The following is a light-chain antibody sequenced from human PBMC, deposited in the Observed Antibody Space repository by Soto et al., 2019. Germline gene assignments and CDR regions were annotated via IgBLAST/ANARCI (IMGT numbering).Light chain of an antibody. CDR3: QQSYSTPLT. CDR2: AAS. Sequence: DIPMTQSPSSLSASVGDRVTITCRASQSISNYLNWYQQKPGKAPKLLIYAASSLQSGVPSRFSGSGSGTDFTLTIGSLQPEDFATYYCQQSYSTPLTFGGGTKVEIK. CDR1: QSISNY. J-gene: IGKJ4*01. V-gene: IGKV1-39*01.